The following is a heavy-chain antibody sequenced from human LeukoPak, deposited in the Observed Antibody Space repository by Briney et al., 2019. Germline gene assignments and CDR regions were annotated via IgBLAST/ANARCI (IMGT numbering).Heavy chain of an antibody. V-gene: IGHV1-3*01. CDR2: INAGNGNT. Sequence: ASVKVSYKASGYTFTSYAMHWVRQAPGQRLEWMGWINAGNGNTKYSQKFQGRVTITRDTSASTAYMELSSLRSEDTAVYYCARVGIAVAGPSNWFDPWGQGTLVTVSS. D-gene: IGHD6-19*01. J-gene: IGHJ5*02. CDR1: GYTFTSYA. CDR3: ARVGIAVAGPSNWFDP.